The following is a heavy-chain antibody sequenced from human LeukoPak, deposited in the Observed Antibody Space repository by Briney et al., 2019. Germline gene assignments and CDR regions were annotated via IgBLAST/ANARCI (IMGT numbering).Heavy chain of an antibody. CDR3: ARDVRGSVTSYFYYYMDV. Sequence: PGGSLRLSCAASGFSFSSYWMSWVRQAPGKGLELVANIKQDGSEKYSVDSVKGRFTISRDNAKNSLDLQMHSLRTEATAVYYCARDVRGSVTSYFYYYMDVWGKGTTVTVSS. V-gene: IGHV3-7*01. CDR2: IKQDGSEK. D-gene: IGHD5-18*01. J-gene: IGHJ6*03. CDR1: GFSFSSYW.